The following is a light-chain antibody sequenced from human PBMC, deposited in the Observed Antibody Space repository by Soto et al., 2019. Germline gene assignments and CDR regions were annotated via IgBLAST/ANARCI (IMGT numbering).Light chain of an antibody. V-gene: IGKV1-5*01. CDR2: DAS. Sequence: DLQMTQSPSTLSASVGDRVTITCRASQSITTWLAWYQQKPGKAPKLLIYDASSLESWVPSRFSGSGSGTEFTLTISGLRPDDFATYYCQQYNTYTYTFGQGTKLEIK. CDR3: QQYNTYTYT. J-gene: IGKJ2*01. CDR1: QSITTW.